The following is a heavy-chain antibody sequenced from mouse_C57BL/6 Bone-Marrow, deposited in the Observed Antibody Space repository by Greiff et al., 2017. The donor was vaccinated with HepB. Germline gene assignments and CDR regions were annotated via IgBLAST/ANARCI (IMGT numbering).Heavy chain of an antibody. V-gene: IGHV3-6*01. D-gene: IGHD1-1*01. CDR1: GYSITSGYY. CDR2: ISYDGSN. CDR3: VRGYYGSVYAMDY. J-gene: IGHJ4*01. Sequence: EVHLVESGPGLVKPSQSLSLTCSVTGYSITSGYYWNWIRQFPGNKLEWMGYISYDGSNNYNPSLKNRISITRDTSKNQFFLQLNSVTTEDTATYYCVRGYYGSVYAMDYWGQGTSVTVSS.